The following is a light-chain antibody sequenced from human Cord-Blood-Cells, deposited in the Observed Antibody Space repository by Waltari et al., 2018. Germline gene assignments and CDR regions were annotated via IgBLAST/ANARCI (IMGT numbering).Light chain of an antibody. CDR1: SSDVGGYKY. Sequence: HSALTQPRSVSGSPGQSVTISCTGTSSDVGGYKYVSWYQEHPGKAPKLMIYDVSKRPSGVPDRVSGSKSGNTASLTISGLQAEDEADYYCCSYAGSYTYVVGTGTKVTVL. V-gene: IGLV2-11*01. CDR2: DVS. J-gene: IGLJ1*01. CDR3: CSYAGSYTYV.